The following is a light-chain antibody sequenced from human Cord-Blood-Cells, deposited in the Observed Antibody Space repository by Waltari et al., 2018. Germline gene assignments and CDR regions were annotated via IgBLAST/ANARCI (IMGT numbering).Light chain of an antibody. CDR3: CSYAGSYTYV. V-gene: IGLV2-11*01. Sequence: ALTQPRPLSGSPGPSVTLSSPRPSSDVGGYTHFSWYQQHPGKAPKLMIYDVSKRPSGVPDRFSGSKSGNTASLTISGLQAEDEADYYCCSYAGSYTYVFGTGTKVTVL. CDR1: SSDVGGYTH. CDR2: DVS. J-gene: IGLJ1*01.